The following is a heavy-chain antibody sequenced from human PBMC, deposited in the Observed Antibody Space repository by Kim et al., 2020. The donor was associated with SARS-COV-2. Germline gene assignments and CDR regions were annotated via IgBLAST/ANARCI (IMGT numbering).Heavy chain of an antibody. Sequence: SETLSLTCAVYGGSFSGYYWSWIRQPPGKGLEWIGEINHSGSTNYNPSLKSRVTISVDTSKNQFSLKLSSVTAADTAVYYCATHFIAARPFDYWGQGTLVTVSS. CDR3: ATHFIAARPFDY. J-gene: IGHJ4*02. CDR1: GGSFSGYY. V-gene: IGHV4-34*01. D-gene: IGHD6-6*01. CDR2: INHSGST.